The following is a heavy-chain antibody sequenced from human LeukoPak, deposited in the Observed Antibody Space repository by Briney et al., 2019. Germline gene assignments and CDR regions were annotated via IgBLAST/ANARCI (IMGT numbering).Heavy chain of an antibody. V-gene: IGHV4-59*01. J-gene: IGHJ1*01. CDR2: IYYTGDT. D-gene: IGHD3-22*01. CDR3: ASTHKGTYYYDSSGYFGYFQH. Sequence: PSETPSLTCTVSGSSINDYYWSWIRQSPEKGLEWIGNIYYTGDTNYNPSLKGRVTISVNTSRSQFSLKLTSVTAADTAVYYCASTHKGTYYYDSSGYFGYFQHRGQGTLVTVSS. CDR1: GSSINDYY.